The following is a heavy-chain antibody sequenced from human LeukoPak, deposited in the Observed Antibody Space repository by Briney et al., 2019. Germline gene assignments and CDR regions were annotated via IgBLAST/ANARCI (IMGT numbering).Heavy chain of an antibody. CDR3: ARRGRSSTDPFEY. J-gene: IGHJ4*02. CDR2: IYYSGTT. CDR1: GGSINTYY. V-gene: IGHV4-59*08. D-gene: IGHD2-2*01. Sequence: KPSETLCLTCTVSGGSINTYYWYWIRQPPGKGLEWIGYIYYSGTTKYSTSLKSRVTLSLDTPKNQIFLRLTSVTAADTAVYYCARRGRSSTDPFEYWGQGTLVTVSS.